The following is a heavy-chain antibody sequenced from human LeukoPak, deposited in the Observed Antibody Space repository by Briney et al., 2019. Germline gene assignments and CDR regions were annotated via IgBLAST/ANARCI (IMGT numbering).Heavy chain of an antibody. D-gene: IGHD1-14*01. CDR3: ARDAGKLSCSH. CDR2: IIPIFGTA. J-gene: IGHJ4*02. Sequence: EASVKVSCKASGGTFSSYAISWVRQAPGQGLEWMGGIIPIFGTANYAQKFQGRVTITADESTSTAYMELSSLRSEDTAVYYCARDAGKLSCSHWGQGTLVTVSS. V-gene: IGHV1-69*13. CDR1: GGTFSSYA.